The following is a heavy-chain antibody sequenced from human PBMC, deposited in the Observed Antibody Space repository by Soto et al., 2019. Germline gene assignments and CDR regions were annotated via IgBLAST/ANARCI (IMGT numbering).Heavy chain of an antibody. Sequence: PGESLKISCKGSGYSFTSYWISWVRQMPGKGLEWMGRIDPSDSYTNYSPSFQGHVTISADKSISTAYLQWSSLKASDTAMYYCASLNYDILTGSTYYYYGVDVWGQGTTVTVSS. CDR2: IDPSDSYT. V-gene: IGHV5-10-1*01. D-gene: IGHD3-9*01. CDR3: ASLNYDILTGSTYYYYGVDV. CDR1: GYSFTSYW. J-gene: IGHJ6*02.